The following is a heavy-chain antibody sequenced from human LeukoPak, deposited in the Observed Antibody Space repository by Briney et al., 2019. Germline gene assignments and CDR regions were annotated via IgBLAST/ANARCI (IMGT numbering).Heavy chain of an antibody. CDR3: AKDEYCRGGSCYYYYYMDV. Sequence: PGGSLRLSCAASGFTFSNYNMNWVRQAPGKGLEWVAYISGSSTIIYYADSVKGRFTVSRDNAKSSLYLQMNSLRAEDTAVYYCAKDEYCRGGSCYYYYYMDVWGKGTTVTVSS. CDR1: GFTFSNYN. CDR2: ISGSSTII. V-gene: IGHV3-48*01. D-gene: IGHD2-15*01. J-gene: IGHJ6*03.